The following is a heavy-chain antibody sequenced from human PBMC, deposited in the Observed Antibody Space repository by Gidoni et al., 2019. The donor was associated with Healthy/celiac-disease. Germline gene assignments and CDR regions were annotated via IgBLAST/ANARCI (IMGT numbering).Heavy chain of an antibody. CDR2: LYYSRST. CDR3: AREGPGEEYYYDSSGFKNAFDI. J-gene: IGHJ3*02. Sequence: QVQLQESGPGLVKPSQTLSLTCTVSGGSISSGGYYWSWIRQHPGKGLEWIGYLYYSRSTYYNPSLKSRVTISVDTSKNQFSLKLSSVTAADTAVYYCAREGPGEEYYYDSSGFKNAFDIWGQGTMVTVSS. D-gene: IGHD3-22*01. V-gene: IGHV4-31*03. CDR1: GGSISSGGYY.